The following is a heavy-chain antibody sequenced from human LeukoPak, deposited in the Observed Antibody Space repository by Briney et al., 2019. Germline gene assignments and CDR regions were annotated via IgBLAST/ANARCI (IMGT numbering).Heavy chain of an antibody. CDR1: GFTFSDYY. CDR3: ARDRQFRLHDP. CDR2: ISTSGDSV. D-gene: IGHD3-16*01. J-gene: IGHJ5*02. V-gene: IGHV3-11*01. Sequence: GGSLRLSCTASGFTFSDYYMSWIRQAPGKGLEWLSYISTSGDSVSYVDSVKGRFTNSRDNAKNSLYLQIDSLRAEDTAMYYCARDRQFRLHDPWGQGILVTVSS.